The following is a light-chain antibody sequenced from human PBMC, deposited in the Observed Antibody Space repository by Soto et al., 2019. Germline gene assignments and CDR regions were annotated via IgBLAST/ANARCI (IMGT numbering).Light chain of an antibody. Sequence: DIVMTQSPDSLAVSLGERATINCKSSQSVLYSSNNKNYLAWYQQKPGQPPKLLIYWASTRESGVPDRCSGSGSGTDFNLTISSLQAEDVAVYYCQQYYRPWTFGQGTKVEIK. V-gene: IGKV4-1*01. CDR1: QSVLYSSNNKNY. CDR3: QQYYRPWT. J-gene: IGKJ1*01. CDR2: WAS.